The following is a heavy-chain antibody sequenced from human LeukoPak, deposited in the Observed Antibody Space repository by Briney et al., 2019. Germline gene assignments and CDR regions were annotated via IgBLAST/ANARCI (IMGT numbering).Heavy chain of an antibody. Sequence: PGGSLRLSCVASGFTFSTYTMNWVRQAPGKGLEWVAVIWYDGSNEYYADSVKGRFTIFRDNSKNTLHLQMNSLRAEDTAVYYCARPLVGDALDYWGQGTLVTVSS. D-gene: IGHD1-26*01. V-gene: IGHV3-33*08. CDR2: IWYDGSNE. CDR3: ARPLVGDALDY. CDR1: GFTFSTYT. J-gene: IGHJ4*02.